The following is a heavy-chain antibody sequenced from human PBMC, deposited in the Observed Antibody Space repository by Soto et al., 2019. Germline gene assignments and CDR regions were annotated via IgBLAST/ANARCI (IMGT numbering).Heavy chain of an antibody. D-gene: IGHD6-13*01. J-gene: IGHJ4*02. CDR3: ATLFGSSWQVDY. V-gene: IGHV3-48*02. CDR1: GFSFSSYA. Sequence: EVQLVESGGGLVQPGGSLRLSCAASGFSFSSYAMNWVRQAPGKGLEWLSYISESSSNIYYADSVKGRFTISRDNAKNSLYLQMNSLRDEDTAVYYCATLFGSSWQVDYWGQGTLVTVSS. CDR2: ISESSSNI.